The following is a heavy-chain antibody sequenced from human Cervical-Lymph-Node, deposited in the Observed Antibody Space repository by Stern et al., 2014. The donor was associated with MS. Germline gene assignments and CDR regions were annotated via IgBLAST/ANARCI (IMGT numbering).Heavy chain of an antibody. D-gene: IGHD3-3*01. V-gene: IGHV1-2*06. CDR2: IRPKSDDM. J-gene: IGHJ4*02. CDR3: ARSAVGRITWRVKLDY. CDR1: GYTFTDYY. Sequence: DQLVESGAEVKEPGASVKVSCKASGYTFTDYYMHWVRQAPGQGLEWMGRIRPKSDDMRVDQKYQDRVTISKDKTTNKVSLEKSNLTSDDTAVYYCARSAVGRITWRVKLDYWGQGSLVTVSS.